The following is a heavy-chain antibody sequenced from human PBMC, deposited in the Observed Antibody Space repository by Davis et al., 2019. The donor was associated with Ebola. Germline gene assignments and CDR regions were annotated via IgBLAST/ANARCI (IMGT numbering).Heavy chain of an antibody. CDR3: AAHVNIVATIVY. V-gene: IGHV5-51*01. CDR2: IYPGDSDT. Sequence: GGSLRLSCKGPGYSFTSYWIGWVRQMPGKGLEWMGIIYPGDSDTRYSPSFQGQVTISADKSISTAYLQWSSLKASDTAMYYCAAHVNIVATIVYWGQGTLVTVSS. J-gene: IGHJ4*02. D-gene: IGHD5-12*01. CDR1: GYSFTSYW.